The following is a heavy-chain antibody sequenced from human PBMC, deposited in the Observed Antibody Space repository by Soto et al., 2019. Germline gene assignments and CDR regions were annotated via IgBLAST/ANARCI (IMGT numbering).Heavy chain of an antibody. CDR3: ARQGRARKNWFDP. CDR1: GGSFSGYY. CDR2: INHSGST. J-gene: IGHJ5*02. Sequence: SETLSLTCAVYGGSFSGYYWSWIRQPPGKGLEWIGEINHSGSTNYNPSLKSRVTISVDTSKNQFSLKLSSVTAADTAVYYCARQGRARKNWFDPWGQGTLVTVSS. V-gene: IGHV4-34*01. D-gene: IGHD3-10*01.